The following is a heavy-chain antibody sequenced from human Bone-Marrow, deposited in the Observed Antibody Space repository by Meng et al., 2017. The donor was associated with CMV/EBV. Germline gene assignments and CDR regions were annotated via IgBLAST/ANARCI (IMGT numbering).Heavy chain of an antibody. J-gene: IGHJ4*02. D-gene: IGHD2-2*01. CDR1: GFAFSSYS. CDR3: ARAPAAMRPDY. Sequence: GGSLRLSCAASGFAFSSYSMNWVRQAPGKGLEWVSSISSSSSYIYYADSVKGRFTISRDNAKNSLYLQMNSLRAEDTAVYYCARAPAAMRPDYWGQGTLVTVSS. CDR2: ISSSSSYI. V-gene: IGHV3-21*01.